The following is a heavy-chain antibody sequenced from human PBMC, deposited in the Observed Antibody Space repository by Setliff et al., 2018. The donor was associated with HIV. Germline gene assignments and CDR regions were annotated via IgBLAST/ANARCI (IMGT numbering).Heavy chain of an antibody. J-gene: IGHJ5*01. CDR1: GYSISRGGYY. CDR3: ARHSRRGWFDS. CDR2: ISTSGIT. D-gene: IGHD1-1*01. V-gene: IGHV4-61*09. Sequence: SETLSLTCSVSGYSISRGGYYWSWIRQPAGMRLEWIGHISTSGITTYIPSFENRVTIEVDTSKNQFSLKLHSVSAADTALYYCARHSRRGWFDSWGQGTLVTVSS.